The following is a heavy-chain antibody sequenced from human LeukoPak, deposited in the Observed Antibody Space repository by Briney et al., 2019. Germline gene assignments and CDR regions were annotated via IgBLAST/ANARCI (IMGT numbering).Heavy chain of an antibody. Sequence: GGSLRLSCAASGFTFSSYSMNWVRQAPGKGLGWVSYISSSSSTIYYADSVKGRFTISRDNAKSSLYLQMNSLRAEDTAVYYCARAGTTTTSPLFQHWGQGTLVTVSS. V-gene: IGHV3-48*01. CDR2: ISSSSSTI. D-gene: IGHD1-1*01. CDR3: ARAGTTTTSPLFQH. J-gene: IGHJ1*01. CDR1: GFTFSSYS.